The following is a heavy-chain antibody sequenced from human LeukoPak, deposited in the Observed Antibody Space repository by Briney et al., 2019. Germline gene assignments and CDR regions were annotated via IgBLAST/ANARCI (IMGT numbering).Heavy chain of an antibody. CDR1: GSTFSTHA. D-gene: IGHD2-8*01. CDR3: ARRGGSNGWGAFDV. V-gene: IGHV3-23*01. CDR2: IGGSGEST. Sequence: HPGGSLRLSCAASGSTFSTHAMNWVRQAPGKGLEWVSNIGGSGESTYYADSVKGRFTISRDNSKNTVFLQMNSLSRDDTAVYYCARRGGSNGWGAFDVWGQGTTITVSS. J-gene: IGHJ3*01.